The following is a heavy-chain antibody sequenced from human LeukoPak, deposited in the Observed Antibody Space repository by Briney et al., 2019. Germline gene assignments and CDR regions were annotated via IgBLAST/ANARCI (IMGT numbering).Heavy chain of an antibody. J-gene: IGHJ4*02. Sequence: SETLSLTCTVSGGSISSYYWSWIRQPAGKGLEWIGRIYTSGSTNYNPTLKSRVTMSVDTSKNQFSLKLSSVTAAHTAVYYCARSRDGYNLYYFDYWGQGTLVTVSS. V-gene: IGHV4-4*07. CDR1: GGSISSYY. CDR3: ARSRDGYNLYYFDY. D-gene: IGHD5-24*01. CDR2: IYTSGST.